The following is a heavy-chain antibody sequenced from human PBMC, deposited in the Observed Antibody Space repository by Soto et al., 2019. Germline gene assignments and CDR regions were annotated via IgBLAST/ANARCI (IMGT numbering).Heavy chain of an antibody. V-gene: IGHV4-59*01. CDR3: ARGKFPFTFDY. CDR1: VGSIITYY. D-gene: IGHD3-10*01. Sequence: PSETLSLTCTVSVGSIITYYWSWIRQPPGKGLEWIGYIYYSGSTNYNPSLKSRVTISEDASKNQFSLKLSSVTAADTAVYYCARGKFPFTFDYWGQGTLVTVSS. CDR2: IYYSGST. J-gene: IGHJ4*02.